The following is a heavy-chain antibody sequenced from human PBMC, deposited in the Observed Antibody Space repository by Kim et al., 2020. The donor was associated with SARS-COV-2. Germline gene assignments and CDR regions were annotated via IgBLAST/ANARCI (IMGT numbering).Heavy chain of an antibody. D-gene: IGHD1-26*01. CDR2: SDSYT. CDR3: ARRWGDY. J-gene: IGHJ4*02. Sequence: SDSYTNYSPSFQGHVTLSTDKSISTAYLQWSSLKASDTAMYYCARRWGDYWGQGTLVTVSS. V-gene: IGHV5-10-1*01.